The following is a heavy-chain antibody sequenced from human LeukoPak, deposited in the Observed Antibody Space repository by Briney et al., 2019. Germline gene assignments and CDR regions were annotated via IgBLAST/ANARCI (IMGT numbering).Heavy chain of an antibody. J-gene: IGHJ6*04. D-gene: IGHD5-12*01. CDR3: ARSAYSGYGLDV. CDR1: GYTFTTYW. CDR2: IYPADSDA. Sequence: KPGEFLKISCKGSGYTFTTYWIGWVRQLPGKGLEWIGIIYPADSDARYSPSFQGQVTMSADKSINTAYLQWSSLKASDTAMYYCARSAYSGYGLDVWGKGTTVTVSS. V-gene: IGHV5-51*03.